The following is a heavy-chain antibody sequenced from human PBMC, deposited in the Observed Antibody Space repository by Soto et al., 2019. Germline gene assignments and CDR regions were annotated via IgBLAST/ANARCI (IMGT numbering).Heavy chain of an antibody. J-gene: IGHJ6*02. Sequence: QVHLVQSGAEVKKPGSSVRVSCKASGGTFSTFAISWVRQAPGQGLQWMGGIIPIFDTPNYAQNFQGRVTITADESTSTAYLELSGLRSEDTAVYYWASGDYGDYRAYFYYGLDGWGQGTTVTVPS. CDR2: IIPIFDTP. V-gene: IGHV1-69*01. D-gene: IGHD4-17*01. CDR3: ASGDYGDYRAYFYYGLDG. CDR1: GGTFSTFA.